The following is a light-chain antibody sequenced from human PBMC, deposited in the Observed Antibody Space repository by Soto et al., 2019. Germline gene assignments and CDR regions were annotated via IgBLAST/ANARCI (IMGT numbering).Light chain of an antibody. V-gene: IGLV1-40*01. J-gene: IGLJ1*01. Sequence: QPVLTQPPSVSGAPGQRVTISCTGNSSNLGAGYDVHWYQQLPGAAPKLVIFGNRNRPSGVPERFSGSKSGTSATLGITGFQTGDEADYYCGSWDSSLSAYVFGTGTKLTVL. CDR1: SSNLGAGYD. CDR3: GSWDSSLSAYV. CDR2: GNR.